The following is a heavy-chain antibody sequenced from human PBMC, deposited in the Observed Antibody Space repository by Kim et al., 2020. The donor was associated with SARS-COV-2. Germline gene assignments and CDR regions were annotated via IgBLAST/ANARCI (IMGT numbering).Heavy chain of an antibody. D-gene: IGHD5-12*01. CDR1: GFTFSSYA. V-gene: IGHV3-30*04. CDR2: ISYDGSNK. Sequence: GGSLRLSCAASGFTFSSYAMHWVRQAPGKGLEWVAVISYDGSNKYYADSVKGRFTISRDNSKNTLYRQMNSLRAEDTAVYYCACPPIGYSGYDWGAATGYYYGMDVWGQGTTVTVSS. J-gene: IGHJ6*02. CDR3: ACPPIGYSGYDWGAATGYYYGMDV.